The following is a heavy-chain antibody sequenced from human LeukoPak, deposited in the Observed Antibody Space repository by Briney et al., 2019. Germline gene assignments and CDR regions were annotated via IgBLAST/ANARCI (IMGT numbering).Heavy chain of an antibody. V-gene: IGHV3-33*08. CDR3: ARDGDSGFLEWFREYYFDY. CDR1: GFTFSSYS. CDR2: IWYDGSNK. Sequence: GGSLRLSCAASGFTFSSYSMNWVRQAPGKGLEWVAVIWYDGSNKYYADSVKGRFTISRDNSKNTLYLQMNSLRAEDTAVYYCARDGDSGFLEWFREYYFDYWGQGTLVTVSS. D-gene: IGHD3-3*01. J-gene: IGHJ4*02.